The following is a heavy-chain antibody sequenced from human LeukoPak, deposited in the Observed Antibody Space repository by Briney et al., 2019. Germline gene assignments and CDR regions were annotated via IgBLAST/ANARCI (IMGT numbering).Heavy chain of an antibody. D-gene: IGHD3-22*01. CDR2: IKQDGSEK. CDR3: ASLTSDYYDSSGYYIFDY. CDR1: GFTFSNAW. J-gene: IGHJ4*02. Sequence: GGSLRLSCAASGFTFSNAWMCWVRQAPGKGLEWVANIKQDGSEKYYVDSVKGRFTISRDNAKNSLYLQMNSLRAEDTAVYYCASLTSDYYDSSGYYIFDYWGQGTLVTVSS. V-gene: IGHV3-7*01.